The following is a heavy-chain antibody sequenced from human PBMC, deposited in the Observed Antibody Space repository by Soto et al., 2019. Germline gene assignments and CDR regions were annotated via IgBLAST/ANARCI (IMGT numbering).Heavy chain of an antibody. CDR3: ARDGGYCSSTSCILDGNWFDP. Sequence: GASVKVSCKASGYTFTSYYMHWVRQAPGQGLEWMGIINPSGGSTSYAQKFQGRVTMTRDTSTSTVYMELSSLRSEDTAVYYCARDGGYCSSTSCILDGNWFDPWGQGTLVTVSS. V-gene: IGHV1-46*03. CDR2: INPSGGST. CDR1: GYTFTSYY. D-gene: IGHD2-2*01. J-gene: IGHJ5*02.